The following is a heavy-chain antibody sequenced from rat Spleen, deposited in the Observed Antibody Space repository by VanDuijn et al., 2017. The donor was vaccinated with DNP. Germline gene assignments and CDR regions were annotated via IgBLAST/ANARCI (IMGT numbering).Heavy chain of an antibody. Sequence: EVQLQESGPGLVKPSQSLSLTCSVTGYSITSDYWGWIRKFPGNKMAWIGHISYSGRTTYNPSLKSRISISIDTSKNQFFLQLNSVSTDDTATYYCARWYNYFDYWGQGVMVTVSS. V-gene: IGHV3-1*01. CDR1: GYSITSDY. J-gene: IGHJ2*01. CDR3: ARWYNYFDY. D-gene: IGHD1-5*01. CDR2: ISYSGRT.